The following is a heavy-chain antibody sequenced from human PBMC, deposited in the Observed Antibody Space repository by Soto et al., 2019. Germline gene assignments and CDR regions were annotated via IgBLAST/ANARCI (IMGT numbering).Heavy chain of an antibody. D-gene: IGHD3-3*01. J-gene: IGHJ6*02. V-gene: IGHV1-58*01. CDR3: AAAYDFWSGYHNYYGVDV. CDR2: IVVGSGNT. Sequence: ASVKVSCKASGFTFTSSAVQWVRQARGQRLEWIGWIVVGSGNTNYAQKFQERVTITRDMSTSTAYMELSSLRSEDTAVYYCAAAYDFWSGYHNYYGVDVWGQGTTVTVSS. CDR1: GFTFTSSA.